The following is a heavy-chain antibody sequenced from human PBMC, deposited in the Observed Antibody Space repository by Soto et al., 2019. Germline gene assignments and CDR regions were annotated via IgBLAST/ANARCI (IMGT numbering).Heavy chain of an antibody. CDR3: ATSTVDTANYYYYGMDV. J-gene: IGHJ6*02. CDR1: GYSFTSYW. V-gene: IGHV5-51*01. D-gene: IGHD5-18*01. CDR2: ICPGDSDT. Sequence: GESLKISCKGSGYSFTSYWIGWVRQMPGKGLEWMGIICPGDSDTRYSPSFQGQVTISADKSISTAYLQWSSLKASDTAMYYCATSTVDTANYYYYGMDVWGQGTTVTVSS.